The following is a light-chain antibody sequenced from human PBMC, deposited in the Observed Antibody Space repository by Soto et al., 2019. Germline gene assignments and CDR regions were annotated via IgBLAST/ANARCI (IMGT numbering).Light chain of an antibody. Sequence: QSVLTQPASVSGSPGQSITISCTGTSSDVGGYNYVSWYQHHPGKAPKILIYDVSNRPSGISNRFSGSKSDNTASLTISGLQSDDEADYYCSSYTTSNTRQIVFGTGTKVTVL. V-gene: IGLV2-14*03. CDR3: SSYTTSNTRQIV. CDR1: SSDVGGYNY. CDR2: DVS. J-gene: IGLJ1*01.